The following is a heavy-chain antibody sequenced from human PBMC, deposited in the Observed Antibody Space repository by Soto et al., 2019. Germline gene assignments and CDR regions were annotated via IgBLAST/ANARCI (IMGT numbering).Heavy chain of an antibody. CDR3: SRQASDFWSGKPQYYMDV. CDR2: IRSKGNNYAT. J-gene: IGHJ6*03. CDR1: GFTFSGSA. D-gene: IGHD3-3*01. Sequence: GGSLRLSCAASGFTFSGSAMHWVRQASGKGLEWVGRIRSKGNNYATAYGASLKGRFTISRDDSKNTAYLQMNGLNTKDTAVYYCSRQASDFWSGKPQYYMDVWGKGTTVTVSS. V-gene: IGHV3-73*01.